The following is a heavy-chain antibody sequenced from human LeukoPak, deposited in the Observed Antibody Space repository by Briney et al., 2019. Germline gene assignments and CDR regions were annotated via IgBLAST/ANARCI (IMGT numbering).Heavy chain of an antibody. CDR3: ARDFAREFTIDY. CDR1: GSTSGNYK. Sequence: GGSLRPSCPAPGSTSGNYKMNWARQHPGKGLQWVSYISSSSNIIYYADSVKGRFTISRDNAKNSLFLQMNSLRAEDTAVYYCARDFAREFTIDYWGQGTLVTVSS. D-gene: IGHD3-10*01. J-gene: IGHJ4*02. V-gene: IGHV3-48*01. CDR2: ISSSSNII.